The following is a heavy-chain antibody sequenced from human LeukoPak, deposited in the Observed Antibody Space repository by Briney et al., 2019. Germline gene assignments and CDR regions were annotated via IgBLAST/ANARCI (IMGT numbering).Heavy chain of an antibody. V-gene: IGHV4-39*01. CDR3: ARRPQDYYYYYMDV. CDR1: GGSISSSSYY. CDR2: IYYSGST. J-gene: IGHJ6*03. Sequence: KPSETLSLTCTVSGGSISSSSYYWGWIRQPPGKGLEWIGSIYYSGSTYYNPSLKSRVTISVDTSKNQFSLKLSSVTAADTAVYHCARRPQDYYYYYMDVWGKGTTVTISS.